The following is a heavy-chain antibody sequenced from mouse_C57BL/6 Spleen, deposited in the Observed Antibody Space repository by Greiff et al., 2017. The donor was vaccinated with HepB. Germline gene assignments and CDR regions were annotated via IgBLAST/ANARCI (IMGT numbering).Heavy chain of an antibody. D-gene: IGHD1-1*01. Sequence: QVHVKQPGAELVKPGASVKVSCKASGYTFTSYWMHWVKQRPGQGLEWIGRIHPSDSDTNYNQKFKGKATLTVDKSSSTAYMQLSSLTSEDSAVYYCAVYGSSYYFDYWGQGTTLTVSS. CDR1: GYTFTSYW. CDR2: IHPSDSDT. V-gene: IGHV1-74*01. J-gene: IGHJ2*01. CDR3: AVYGSSYYFDY.